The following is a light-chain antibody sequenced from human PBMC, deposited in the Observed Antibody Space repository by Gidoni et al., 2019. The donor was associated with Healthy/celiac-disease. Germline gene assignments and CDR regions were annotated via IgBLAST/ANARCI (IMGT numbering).Light chain of an antibody. CDR2: LGS. V-gene: IGKV2-28*01. Sequence: IVMTQSPLSLPVTPGEPASISCRSSQSRLHSNGYNYLDWYLQKPGQSPKLLIYLGSNRASGVPERFSGSGSGTDFTLKISRVEAEDVGVYYCMQALKTPITFGQGTRLENK. J-gene: IGKJ5*01. CDR3: MQALKTPIT. CDR1: QSRLHSNGYNY.